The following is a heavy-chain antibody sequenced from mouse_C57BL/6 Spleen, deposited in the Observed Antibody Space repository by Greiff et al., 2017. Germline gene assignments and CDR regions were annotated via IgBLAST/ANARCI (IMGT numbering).Heavy chain of an antibody. CDR1: GFSLTSYG. V-gene: IGHV2-9*01. Sequence: VKLMESGPGLVAPSQSLSITCTVSGFSLTSYGVDWVRQPPGQGLEWLGVIWGGGSTNYNSALMSRLSISKDNSTSQVFLKMNSLQTDDTAMYYCAKHEGFYSNYGGAWFAYWGQGTMVTVSA. CDR3: AKHEGFYSNYGGAWFAY. D-gene: IGHD2-5*01. CDR2: IWGGGST. J-gene: IGHJ3*01.